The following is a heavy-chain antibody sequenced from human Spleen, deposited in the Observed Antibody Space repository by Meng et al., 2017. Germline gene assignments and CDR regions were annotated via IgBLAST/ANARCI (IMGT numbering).Heavy chain of an antibody. CDR3: ARDLGVVVPAAIYVYYYYGMDV. V-gene: IGHV3-23*01. D-gene: IGHD2-2*01. Sequence: LSLTCAASGFTFSAYWMSWVRQAPGKGLEWVSTISGGGDSTYYADSVKGRFTISRDNSKNTLYLQMNSLRAEDTAVYYCARDLGVVVPAAIYVYYYYGMDVWGQGTTVTVSS. CDR1: GFTFSAYW. J-gene: IGHJ6*02. CDR2: ISGGGDST.